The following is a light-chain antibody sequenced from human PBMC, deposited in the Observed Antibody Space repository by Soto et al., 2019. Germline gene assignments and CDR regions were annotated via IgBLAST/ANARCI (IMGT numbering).Light chain of an antibody. V-gene: IGKV1-9*01. Sequence: DIQLTQSPSFLSASVGDRVTISCRASQGISDYLAWYQQKPGKAPKLLIYAASTLQSGVSSRFSGSASGTEFTLTISSLQPEDFATYFCQQFNAYPLTFGGGTMVEIK. CDR2: AAS. CDR3: QQFNAYPLT. J-gene: IGKJ4*01. CDR1: QGISDY.